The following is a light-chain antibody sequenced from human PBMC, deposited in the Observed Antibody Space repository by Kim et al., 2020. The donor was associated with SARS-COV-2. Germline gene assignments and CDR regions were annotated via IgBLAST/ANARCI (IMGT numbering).Light chain of an antibody. J-gene: IGKJ2*01. Sequence: DIQMTQSPSSLSASVGDRVTITCRASQSVNNWFKASSLENGVPSRFSGSGSGTEFTLTISSLQPDDFATYYCQQYNNYPSTFGQGTKLEIK. CDR3: QQYNNYPST. CDR2: KAS. CDR1: QSVNNW. V-gene: IGKV1-5*03.